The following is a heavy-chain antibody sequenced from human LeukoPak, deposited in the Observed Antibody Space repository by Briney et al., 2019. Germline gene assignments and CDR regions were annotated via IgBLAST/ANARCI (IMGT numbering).Heavy chain of an antibody. J-gene: IGHJ4*02. CDR3: ARVAKIRTFDY. CDR2: IYYSGST. CDR1: GGSISSYY. D-gene: IGHD1-14*01. V-gene: IGHV4-59*01. Sequence: SETLSLTCTVSGGSISSYYWSWIRQPPGKGLEWIGYIYYSGSTNYNPSLKSRVTISVDTSKNQFSLKLSSVTAADTAVYYCARVAKIRTFDYWGQGTLVTVSS.